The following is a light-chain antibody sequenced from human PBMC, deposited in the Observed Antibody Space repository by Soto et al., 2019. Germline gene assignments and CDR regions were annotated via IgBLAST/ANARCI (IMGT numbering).Light chain of an antibody. CDR2: GAS. J-gene: IGKJ5*01. Sequence: EIVMTQSPATLSVSPGERATLSCRASQSVSSSYLAWYQQKPGQAPRLLIYGASSRATGIPDRFSGSGSGTDFTLTISRLEPEDFAVYYCQQYGSRITFGQGTRLEIK. CDR3: QQYGSRIT. CDR1: QSVSSSY. V-gene: IGKV3-20*01.